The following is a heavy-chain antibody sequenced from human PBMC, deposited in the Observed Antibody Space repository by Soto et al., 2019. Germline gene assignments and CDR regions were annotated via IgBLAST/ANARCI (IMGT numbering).Heavy chain of an antibody. CDR3: ASFGYSSGWYLAHREAYGMDV. J-gene: IGHJ6*02. CDR2: IKQDGSEK. CDR1: GFTFSSYG. V-gene: IGHV3-7*01. Sequence: GGSLRLSCAASGFTFSSYGMSWVRQAPGKGLEWVANIKQDGSEKYYVDSVKGRFTISRDNAKNSLYLQMNSLRAEDTAVYYCASFGYSSGWYLAHREAYGMDVWGQGTTVTVSS. D-gene: IGHD6-19*01.